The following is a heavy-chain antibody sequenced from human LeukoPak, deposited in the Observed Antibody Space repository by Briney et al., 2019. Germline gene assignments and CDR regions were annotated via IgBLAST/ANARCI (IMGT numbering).Heavy chain of an antibody. Sequence: TLSLTCTVSGGSISSGDYYWSWIRQPPGKGLEWIGYIYYSGSTYYNPSLKSRVTISVDMSKNQFSLKLSSVTAADTAVYYCARRFVGATDYYYMDVWGKGTTVTVSS. J-gene: IGHJ6*03. CDR1: GGSISSGDYY. D-gene: IGHD1-26*01. V-gene: IGHV4-30-4*08. CDR2: IYYSGST. CDR3: ARRFVGATDYYYMDV.